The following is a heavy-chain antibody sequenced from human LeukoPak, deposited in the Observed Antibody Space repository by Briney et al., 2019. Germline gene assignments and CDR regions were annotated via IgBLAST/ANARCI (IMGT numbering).Heavy chain of an antibody. CDR1: GFTFSSYA. CDR2: ISYDGSNK. Sequence: PGGSLRLSCAASGFTFSSYAMHWVRQAPGKGLEWVAVISYDGSNKYYADSVKGRFTISRDNSKNTLYLQMNSLRAEDTAVYYCARTYYYGSGSYFPNDYWGQGTLVTVSS. J-gene: IGHJ4*02. D-gene: IGHD3-10*01. V-gene: IGHV3-30*04. CDR3: ARTYYYGSGSYFPNDY.